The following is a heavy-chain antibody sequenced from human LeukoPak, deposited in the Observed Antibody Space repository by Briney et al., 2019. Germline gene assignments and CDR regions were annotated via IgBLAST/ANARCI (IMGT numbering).Heavy chain of an antibody. Sequence: SETLSLTCTVSGGSISNSSYYWSWIRQPPGKGLEWIRSIFYSGSTYYNPSLKSRVTISVDTSTNQFSLKLSSVTAADTAVYFCARHSSYVSPVRYWGQGTLVTVSP. D-gene: IGHD3-10*02. CDR1: GGSISNSSYY. CDR2: IFYSGST. CDR3: ARHSSYVSPVRY. J-gene: IGHJ4*02. V-gene: IGHV4-39*01.